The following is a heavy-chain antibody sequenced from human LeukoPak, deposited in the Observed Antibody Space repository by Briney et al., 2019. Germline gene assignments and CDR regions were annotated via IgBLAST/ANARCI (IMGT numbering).Heavy chain of an antibody. CDR2: INPNSGGT. D-gene: IGHD2-21*02. Sequence: ASVKVSCKASGYTFTGYYMHWVRQAPGQGLEWMGWINPNSGGTNYAQKFLGRITMPRDTSISTAYMELSRLRSDDTAVYYCASATTYCGADCYPLDAFDIWGQGTRVTVSS. V-gene: IGHV1-2*02. CDR1: GYTFTGYY. J-gene: IGHJ3*02. CDR3: ASATTYCGADCYPLDAFDI.